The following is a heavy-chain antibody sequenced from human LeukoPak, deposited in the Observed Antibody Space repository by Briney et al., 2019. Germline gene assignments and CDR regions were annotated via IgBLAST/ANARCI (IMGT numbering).Heavy chain of an antibody. D-gene: IGHD3-10*01. CDR1: GFTFSRYG. J-gene: IGHJ5*02. V-gene: IGHV3-30*18. CDR2: ISYDGSNK. CDR3: AKDYYGSGSVNWFDP. Sequence: GGSLRLSCAASGFTFSRYGMHWVRQAPGKGLEWEAVISYDGSNKYYADSVKGRFTISRDNSKNTLYLQMNSLRAEDTAVYYCAKDYYGSGSVNWFDPWGQGTLVTVSS.